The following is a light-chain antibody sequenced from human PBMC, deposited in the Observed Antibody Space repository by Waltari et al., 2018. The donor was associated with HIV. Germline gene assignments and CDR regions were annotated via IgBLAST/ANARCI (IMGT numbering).Light chain of an antibody. CDR2: QDT. CDR1: TLPRNH. Sequence: SYELTQSPSVSVPPGQTAKIICSGCTLPRNHVYWYHQKAGQAPVMIILQDTKRPSDIPARSSATSAGTTATLTISVDQAEDEADYCCQYAHNSDVIFGGGTKLTVL. V-gene: IGLV3-25*03. J-gene: IGLJ2*01. CDR3: QYAHNSDVI.